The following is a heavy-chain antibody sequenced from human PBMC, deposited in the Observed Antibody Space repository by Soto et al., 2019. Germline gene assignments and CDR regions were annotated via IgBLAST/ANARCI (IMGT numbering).Heavy chain of an antibody. CDR2: IWYDGSNK. CDR3: ARDPTPIAVAGKGYMDV. D-gene: IGHD6-19*01. CDR1: GFTFSSYG. J-gene: IGHJ6*03. V-gene: IGHV3-33*01. Sequence: QVQLVESGGGVVQPGRSLRLSCAASGFTFSSYGMHWVRQALGKGLEWVAVIWYDGSNKYYADSVKGRFTISRDNSKNTLYLQMNSLRAEDTAVYYCARDPTPIAVAGKGYMDVWGKGTTVTVSS.